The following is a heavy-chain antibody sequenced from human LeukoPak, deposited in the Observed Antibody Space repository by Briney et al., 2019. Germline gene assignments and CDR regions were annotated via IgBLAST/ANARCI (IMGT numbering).Heavy chain of an antibody. CDR2: MNPNNGNT. V-gene: IGHV1-8*01. Sequence: EASVKVSCKASGYTFKSYHINWVRQATGQGLEWMGRMNPNNGNTDFAQKFQGRVAMTRNTSITTAYMELSSLRSDDTAVYYCARDSGGGYYYDSSGYYAEYFQHWGQGTLVTVSS. D-gene: IGHD3-22*01. CDR1: GYTFKSYH. CDR3: ARDSGGGYYYDSSGYYAEYFQH. J-gene: IGHJ1*01.